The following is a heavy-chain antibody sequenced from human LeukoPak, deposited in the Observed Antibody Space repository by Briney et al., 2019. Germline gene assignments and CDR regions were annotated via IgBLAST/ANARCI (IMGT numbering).Heavy chain of an antibody. V-gene: IGHV4-34*01. D-gene: IGHD6-19*01. J-gene: IGHJ3*02. CDR2: INHSGST. Sequence: SETLSLTCAVYGGSFSGYYWSWIRQPPGKGLEWIGEINHSGSTNYNPSLKSRVTISVDTSKNQFSLKLSSVTAADTAVYYCARAGYSSGWYKRPDAFDIWGQGTMVTVSS. CDR1: GGSFSGYY. CDR3: ARAGYSSGWYKRPDAFDI.